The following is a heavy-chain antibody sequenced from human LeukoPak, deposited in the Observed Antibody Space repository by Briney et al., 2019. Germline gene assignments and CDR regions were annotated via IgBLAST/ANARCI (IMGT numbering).Heavy chain of an antibody. D-gene: IGHD2-2*01. V-gene: IGHV6-1*01. CDR2: TYYRSTWYN. J-gene: IGHJ5*02. Sequence: SQTLSLTCAISGDSVSSNSVTWNWIRQSASRGLEWLGRTYYRSTWYNDYAVSVRGRITVNPDTSKNQFSLHLNSVTPEDTAVYYCARRLTQYDCFDPWGQGILVTVSS. CDR1: GDSVSSNSVT. CDR3: ARRLTQYDCFDP.